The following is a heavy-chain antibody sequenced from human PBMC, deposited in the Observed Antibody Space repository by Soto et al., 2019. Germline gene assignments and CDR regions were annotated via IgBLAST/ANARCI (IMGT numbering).Heavy chain of an antibody. CDR2: IKQDGGEK. CDR1: GFTFSSYW. J-gene: IGHJ6*02. V-gene: IGHV3-7*02. D-gene: IGHD3-10*01. CDR3: VRARGSGTLYDMDV. Sequence: SGFTFSSYWMSWVRQAPGKGLEWVANIKQDGGEKYYADSVKGRFTISRDNAKNSMFLQMNSLRDEDTAVYYCVRARGSGTLYDMDVWGQGTTVTVSS.